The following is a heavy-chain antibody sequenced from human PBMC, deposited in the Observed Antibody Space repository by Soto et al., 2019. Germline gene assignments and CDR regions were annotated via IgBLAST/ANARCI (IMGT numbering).Heavy chain of an antibody. J-gene: IGHJ2*01. D-gene: IGHD6-19*01. CDR1: GSPFRGIT. CDR3: ARVAVAGHYWYFDL. Sequence: EVQLVESGGGLVQPGGSLNLSVAALGSPFRGITLTWVRQAPGKGLEWVSDISSSSSIMYYADSVKGRFTISRDNAKNSLYLQMNSLRAEDTAVYYCARVAVAGHYWYFDLWGRGTLVTVSS. V-gene: IGHV3-48*01. CDR2: ISSSSSIM.